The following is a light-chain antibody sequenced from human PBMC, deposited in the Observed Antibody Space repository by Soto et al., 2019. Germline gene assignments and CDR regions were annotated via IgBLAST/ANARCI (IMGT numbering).Light chain of an antibody. CDR1: SSDVGGYNY. Sequence: QSVLTQPPSASGSPXQSVTISXTGTSSDVGGYNYVSWYQQHPGKAPKLMISEVSKRPSGVPDRFSGSKSGNTASLTVSGLQAEDEADYYCSSFAGNNNLVFGGGTKVTVL. J-gene: IGLJ2*01. CDR2: EVS. V-gene: IGLV2-8*01. CDR3: SSFAGNNNLV.